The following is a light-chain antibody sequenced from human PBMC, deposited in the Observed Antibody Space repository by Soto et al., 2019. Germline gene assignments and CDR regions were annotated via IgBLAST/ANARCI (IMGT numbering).Light chain of an antibody. CDR3: QQYGSLLYT. Sequence: EIVLTQSPGTLSLSPGERATLSCRASQSVSSSYLAWYQQKPGQAPSLLIYGASSRATGIPDRFSGSGSGTDFTLTISRLEPEDFAVYYCQQYGSLLYTFGQGTKLEIK. CDR1: QSVSSSY. J-gene: IGKJ2*01. V-gene: IGKV3-20*01. CDR2: GAS.